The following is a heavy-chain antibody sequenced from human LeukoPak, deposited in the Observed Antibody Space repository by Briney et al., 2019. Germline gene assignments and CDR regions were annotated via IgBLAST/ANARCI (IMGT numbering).Heavy chain of an antibody. CDR1: GGSFSGYY. D-gene: IGHD6-19*01. CDR3: ARSDAVENWFDP. V-gene: IGHV4-34*01. J-gene: IGHJ5*02. Sequence: SETLSLTCAVYGGSFSGYYWSWIRQPPGKGLEWIGEINHSGSTNYNPSLKSRVTISVDTSKNQFSLKLSSVTAADTAVYYCARSDAVENWFDPWGQGTLVTVSS. CDR2: INHSGST.